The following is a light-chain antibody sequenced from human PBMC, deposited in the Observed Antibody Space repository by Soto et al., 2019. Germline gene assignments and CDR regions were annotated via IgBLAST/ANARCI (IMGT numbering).Light chain of an antibody. V-gene: IGKV1-8*01. CDR2: AAS. CDR1: QGISSY. CDR3: XQXYSYPFT. Sequence: AIRMTQSPSSFSASTGDRVTITCRASQGISSYLAWYQQKPGKAPKLLIYAASTLQSGVPSRFSGSGSGTDFTLXISCLQSEDFATYXCXQXYSYPFTFGPGTKVDIK. J-gene: IGKJ3*01.